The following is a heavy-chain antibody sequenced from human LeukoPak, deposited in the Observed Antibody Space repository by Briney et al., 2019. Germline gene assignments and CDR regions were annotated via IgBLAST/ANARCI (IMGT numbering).Heavy chain of an antibody. CDR1: GYTFTSYA. D-gene: IGHD3-16*02. CDR2: INPNSGGT. Sequence: ASVKVSCKASGYTFTSYAMNWVRQAPGQGLEWMGWINPNSGGTNYAQKFQGRVTMTRDTSISTAYMELSRLRSDDTAVYYCARGMALTGLPLYYFDYWGQGTLVTVSS. V-gene: IGHV1-2*02. CDR3: ARGMALTGLPLYYFDY. J-gene: IGHJ4*02.